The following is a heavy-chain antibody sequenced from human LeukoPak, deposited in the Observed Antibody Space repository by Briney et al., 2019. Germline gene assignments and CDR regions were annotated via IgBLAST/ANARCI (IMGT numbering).Heavy chain of an antibody. CDR3: ARDVPAYYYDSSGYTDAFDI. V-gene: IGHV3-30*03. Sequence: PGGSLRLSCAASGLTFRSYGMHWVRQAPGKGLEWVAVISYDGSNKYYADSVKGRFTISRDNSKNTLYLQMNSLRAEDTAVYYCARDVPAYYYDSSGYTDAFDIWGQGTMVTVSS. CDR1: GLTFRSYG. J-gene: IGHJ3*02. CDR2: ISYDGSNK. D-gene: IGHD3-22*01.